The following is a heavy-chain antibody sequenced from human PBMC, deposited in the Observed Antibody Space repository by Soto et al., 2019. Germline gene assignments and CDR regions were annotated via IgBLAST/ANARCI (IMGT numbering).Heavy chain of an antibody. Sequence: GGSLRLSCAASGFTLSNAWMHWVRQAPGKGLEWVGRVKSKTDGGTADYAAPVRGRFSISRDDSTNTLYLQMSSLKTEDTGVYYCTRDASSPNYYYYYGMDVWGQGTTVTVSS. CDR2: VKSKTDGGTA. CDR3: TRDASSPNYYYYYGMDV. CDR1: GFTLSNAW. J-gene: IGHJ6*02. D-gene: IGHD6-6*01. V-gene: IGHV3-15*01.